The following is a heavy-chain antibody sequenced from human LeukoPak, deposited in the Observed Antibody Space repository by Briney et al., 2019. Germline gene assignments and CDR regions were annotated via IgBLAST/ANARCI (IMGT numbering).Heavy chain of an antibody. D-gene: IGHD3-22*01. V-gene: IGHV3-30-3*01. CDR2: ISYDGSNK. CDR1: GFTFSSYA. J-gene: IGHJ4*02. Sequence: GRSLRLSCAASGFTFSSYAMHWVRQAPGKGLERVAVISYDGSNKYYADSVKGRFTISRDNSKNTLYLQMNSLRAEDTAVYYCARSNFNYYDSTYYYWGQGTLVTVSS. CDR3: ARSNFNYYDSTYYY.